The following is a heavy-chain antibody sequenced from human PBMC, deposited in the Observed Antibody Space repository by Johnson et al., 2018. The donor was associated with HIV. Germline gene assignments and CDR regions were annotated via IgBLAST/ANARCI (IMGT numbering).Heavy chain of an antibody. J-gene: IGHJ3*01. CDR2: ISYDGRNN. V-gene: IGHV3-30*04. D-gene: IGHD2-15*01. CDR3: AKDPGYCSGGSFYTLIGWGV. Sequence: QMLLVESGGGVVQPGRSLRLSCAASGFTFSSYAMHWVRQAPGKGLEWVAVISYDGRNNKYADSVKGRFIISRDNSKNTLYLQMNSLRVEDTAVDYWAKDPGYCSGGSFYTLIGWGVWGQGTMVTVSS. CDR1: GFTFSSYA.